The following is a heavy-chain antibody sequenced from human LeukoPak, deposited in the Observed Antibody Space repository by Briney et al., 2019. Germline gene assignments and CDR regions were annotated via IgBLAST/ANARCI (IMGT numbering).Heavy chain of an antibody. CDR1: GGTFSSYA. J-gene: IGHJ4*02. CDR2: IIPILGIA. V-gene: IGHV1-69*04. D-gene: IGHD2-15*01. CDR3: ARDLWCSGGSCYDY. Sequence: SVKVSCKASGGTFSSYAISWVRQAPGQGLEWMGRIIPILGIANYAQKFQGRVTITADKSTSTAYMELSSLRSEDTAVYYCARDLWCSGGSCYDYWGQGTLVTVSS.